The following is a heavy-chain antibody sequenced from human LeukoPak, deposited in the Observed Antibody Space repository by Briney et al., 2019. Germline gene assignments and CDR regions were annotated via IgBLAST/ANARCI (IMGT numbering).Heavy chain of an antibody. J-gene: IGHJ4*02. Sequence: GGSLRLSCAASGFTFSSYWMSWVRQAPGKGLEWVAVISYDGKNEYYTDSVKGRYTISRDNAKNTLYLQMNSLRAEDTAVYYCAKQMAVDYFDYWGQGTLVTVSS. CDR1: GFTFSSYW. D-gene: IGHD5-24*01. V-gene: IGHV3-30*18. CDR3: AKQMAVDYFDY. CDR2: ISYDGKNE.